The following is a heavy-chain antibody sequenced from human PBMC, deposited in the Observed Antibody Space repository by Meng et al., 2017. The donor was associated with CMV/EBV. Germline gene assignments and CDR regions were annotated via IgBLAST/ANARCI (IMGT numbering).Heavy chain of an antibody. CDR2: IYYSGST. V-gene: IGHV4-39*07. D-gene: IGHD3-10*01. Sequence: SETLSLTCTVSGGSISSSSYYWGWIRQPPGKGLEWTGSIYYSGSTYYNPSLKSRATISVDTSKNQFSLKLSSVTAADTAVYYCARVLRGSKDAFDIWGQGTMVTVSS. CDR1: GGSISSSSYY. J-gene: IGHJ3*02. CDR3: ARVLRGSKDAFDI.